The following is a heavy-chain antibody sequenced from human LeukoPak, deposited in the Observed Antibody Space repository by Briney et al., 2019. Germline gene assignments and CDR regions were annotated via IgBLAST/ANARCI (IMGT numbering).Heavy chain of an antibody. CDR2: ISWNSGSI. Sequence: GRSLRLSCAASGFTFDDYAMHWVRQAPGKGLEWVSGISWNSGSIGYADSVKGRFTISRDNAKNSLYLQMNSLRAEDTAVYYCARAYSETYGLGYYYMDVWGKGTTVTISS. V-gene: IGHV3-9*01. D-gene: IGHD1-26*01. CDR1: GFTFDDYA. CDR3: ARAYSETYGLGYYYMDV. J-gene: IGHJ6*03.